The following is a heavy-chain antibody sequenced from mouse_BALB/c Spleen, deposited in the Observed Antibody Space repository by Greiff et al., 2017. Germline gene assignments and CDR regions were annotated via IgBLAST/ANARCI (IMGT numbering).Heavy chain of an antibody. CDR1: GFTFSDYG. CDR2: ISNLAYSI. CDR3: ARDTYAMDY. V-gene: IGHV5-15*02. J-gene: IGHJ4*01. Sequence: EVMLVESGGGLVQPGGSRKLSCAASGFTFSDYGMAWVRQAPGKGPEWVAFISNLAYSIYYADTVTGRFTISRENAKNTLYLEMSSLRSEDTAMYYCARDTYAMDYWGQGTSVTVSS.